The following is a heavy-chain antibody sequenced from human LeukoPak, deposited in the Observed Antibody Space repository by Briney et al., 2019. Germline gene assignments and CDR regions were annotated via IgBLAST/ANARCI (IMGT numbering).Heavy chain of an antibody. CDR3: ARAYSADYYDSSGSIDY. CDR1: GYTFSSYH. Sequence: ASVKVSCKASGYTFSSYHIHWVRQAPGQGLEWMGIINPSGGSTTYAQKFQDRVTMTKDTSTSTVYLELSSLRSEDTAVYYCARAYSADYYDSSGSIDYWGQGTLVPVSS. D-gene: IGHD3-22*01. J-gene: IGHJ4*02. CDR2: INPSGGST. V-gene: IGHV1-46*01.